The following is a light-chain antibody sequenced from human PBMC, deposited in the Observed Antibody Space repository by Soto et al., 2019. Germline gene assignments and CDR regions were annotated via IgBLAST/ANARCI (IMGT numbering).Light chain of an antibody. J-gene: IGKJ1*01. CDR3: QKYLSALCM. Sequence: DIQMTQSPSSLSASIGDRVTITCRASQCISNYLAWYQQKPGKVPKLLIYAASTVQSGVPSRLSGSGSGTDFTLTISSLQPEDVATYYCQKYLSALCMFGQGTKVEI. CDR1: QCISNY. V-gene: IGKV1-27*01. CDR2: AAS.